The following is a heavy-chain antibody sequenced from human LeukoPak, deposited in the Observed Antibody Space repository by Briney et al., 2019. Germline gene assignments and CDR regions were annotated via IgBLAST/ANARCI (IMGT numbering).Heavy chain of an antibody. Sequence: PGGSLRLSCAASGFTFSSYGMHWVRQAPGKGLEWVAFIRYDGSNKYYADSVKGRFTISRDNSKNTLYLQMNSLRAEDTAVYYCAKGGLEHEGFDYWGQGTLVTVSS. V-gene: IGHV3-30*02. J-gene: IGHJ4*02. CDR3: AKGGLEHEGFDY. CDR1: GFTFSSYG. D-gene: IGHD1/OR15-1a*01. CDR2: IRYDGSNK.